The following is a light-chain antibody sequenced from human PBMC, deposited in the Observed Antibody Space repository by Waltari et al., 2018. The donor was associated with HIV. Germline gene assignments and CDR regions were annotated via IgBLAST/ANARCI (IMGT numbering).Light chain of an antibody. Sequence: DIQMTQSPSSLSASVGDRVTITCRASQNVSRYLNWYQQKPNNAPKLLIYGASNVQSGVPTRFSGSRSGTDFTLIISSLQPEDFATYYCQQSSIIPLTFGGGAKVEIK. J-gene: IGKJ4*01. V-gene: IGKV1-39*01. CDR2: GAS. CDR1: QNVSRY. CDR3: QQSSIIPLT.